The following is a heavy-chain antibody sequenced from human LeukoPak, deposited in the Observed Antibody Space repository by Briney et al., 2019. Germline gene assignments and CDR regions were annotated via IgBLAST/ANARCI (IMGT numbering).Heavy chain of an antibody. CDR1: GGSISSVDYY. V-gene: IGHV4-30-4*01. CDR3: ARDKPKTYYYDSSGYPILYYYGMDV. Sequence: SETLSLTCTVSGGSISSVDYYWSWIRQPPGKGLEWIGYIYYSGSTYYNPSLKSRVTISVDTSKNQFSLKLSSVTAADTAVYYCARDKPKTYYYDSSGYPILYYYGMDVWGQGTTVTVSS. D-gene: IGHD3-22*01. CDR2: IYYSGST. J-gene: IGHJ6*02.